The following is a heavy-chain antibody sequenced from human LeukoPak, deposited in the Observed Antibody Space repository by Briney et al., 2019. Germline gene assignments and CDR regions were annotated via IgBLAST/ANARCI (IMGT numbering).Heavy chain of an antibody. CDR3: AKGNPDWSIGY. V-gene: IGHV3-9*01. CDR2: ISSSSESI. J-gene: IGHJ4*02. CDR1: GHMLVDNG. D-gene: IGHD3-9*01. Sequence: GGSLRLSCVGSSGHMLVDNGMHWFGQAPGKGLDWVAGISSSSESIGYAASVKGRFTISRDNAQHSVYLQMNSLRVEDTALYYCAKGNPDWSIGYWGQGTLVTVSA.